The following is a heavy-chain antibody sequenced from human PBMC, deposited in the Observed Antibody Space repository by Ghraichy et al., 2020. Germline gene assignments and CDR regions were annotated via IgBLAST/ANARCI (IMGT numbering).Heavy chain of an antibody. J-gene: IGHJ2*01. V-gene: IGHV1-18*01. D-gene: IGHD3-9*01. CDR2: ISAYNGNT. Sequence: ASVKVSCKASGYTFTSYGISWVRQAPGQGLEWMGWISAYNGNTNYAQKLQGRVTMTTDTSTSTAYMELRSLRSDDTAVYYCAVSTKVNYDILTGYYSYWYFDLWGRGTLVTVSS. CDR3: AVSTKVNYDILTGYYSYWYFDL. CDR1: GYTFTSYG.